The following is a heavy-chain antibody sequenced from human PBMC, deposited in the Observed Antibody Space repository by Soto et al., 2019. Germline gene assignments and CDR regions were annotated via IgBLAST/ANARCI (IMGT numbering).Heavy chain of an antibody. CDR2: INAGNGNT. J-gene: IGHJ6*02. V-gene: IGHV1-3*01. CDR3: ARRWGIYSYLLMDV. Sequence: EASVKVSCKASGYTFTSYAMHWVRQAPGQRLEWMGWINAGNGNTKYSQKFQGRVTITRDTSASTAYMELGSLRSEDTAVYYCARRWGIYSYLLMDVWGQGTTVTVSS. CDR1: GYTFTSYA. D-gene: IGHD5-18*01.